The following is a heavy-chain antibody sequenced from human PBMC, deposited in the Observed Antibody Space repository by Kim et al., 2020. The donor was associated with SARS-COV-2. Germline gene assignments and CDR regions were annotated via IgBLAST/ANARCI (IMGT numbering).Heavy chain of an antibody. CDR3: ANAMSATSNY. Sequence: GGSLRLSCAASGFTFSRDWMHWVRQAPGKGLVWVSLINSDGTSTSYADSVKGRFTISRDNAKNTLYLQMNSLRAEDTAVYYCANAMSATSNYWGQGSLVTVS. V-gene: IGHV3-74*01. J-gene: IGHJ4*01. CDR2: INSDGTST. CDR1: GFTFSRDW.